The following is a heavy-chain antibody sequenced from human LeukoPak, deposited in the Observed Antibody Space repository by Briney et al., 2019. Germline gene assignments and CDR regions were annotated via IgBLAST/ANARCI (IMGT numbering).Heavy chain of an antibody. Sequence: SETLSLTCTVSGGSISSGGYYWSWIRQPPGKGLEWIGHIYHSGSTYYNPSLKSRVTISVDRSKNQFSLKLSSVTDADTAVYYCATTKNYYDSSGYYYGYWGQGTLVTVSS. CDR2: IYHSGST. CDR3: ATTKNYYDSSGYYYGY. D-gene: IGHD3-22*01. J-gene: IGHJ4*02. V-gene: IGHV4-30-2*01. CDR1: GGSISSGGYY.